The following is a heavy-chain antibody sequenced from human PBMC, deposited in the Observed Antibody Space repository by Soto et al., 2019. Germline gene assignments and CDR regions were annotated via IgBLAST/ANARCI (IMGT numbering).Heavy chain of an antibody. Sequence: QVQVVQSGGEVKKPGASVRVSCKASGYTFTSYYIHWVRQAPGQGLEWLGIINPSGGSTSYAQKFQGRVTMTRDTSTSTVYLELSGLRSEDTALYYCARERMTTVAHQGCFDYWGQGTLVTVSS. D-gene: IGHD4-17*01. V-gene: IGHV1-46*01. J-gene: IGHJ4*02. CDR2: INPSGGST. CDR1: GYTFTSYY. CDR3: ARERMTTVAHQGCFDY.